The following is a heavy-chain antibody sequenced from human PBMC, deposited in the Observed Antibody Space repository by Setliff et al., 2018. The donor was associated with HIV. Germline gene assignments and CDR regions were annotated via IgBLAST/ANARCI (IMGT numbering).Heavy chain of an antibody. V-gene: IGHV4-31*03. CDR3: ARARSLITVRRSFDY. CDR1: GGSISSGGYY. J-gene: IGHJ4*02. CDR2: IYFGGIT. D-gene: IGHD6-6*01. Sequence: SETLSLTCTVSGGSISSGGYYWSWIRQHPGKGLEWLGYIYFGGITYYNPSLQSRLTISVDTSKNQFSLKLSSVTAADTAVYYCARARSLITVRRSFDYWGQGTLVTVSS.